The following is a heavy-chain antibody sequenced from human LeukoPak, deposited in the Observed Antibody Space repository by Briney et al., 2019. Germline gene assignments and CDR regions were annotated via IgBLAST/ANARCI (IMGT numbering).Heavy chain of an antibody. J-gene: IGHJ6*03. CDR3: ARRYDFWSGYSQSQYYMDV. D-gene: IGHD3-3*01. CDR1: GGSISTSNYY. Sequence: SETLSLTCTVSGGSISTSNYYWGWIRQPPGKGLEWIGEINHSGSTNYNPSLKSRVTISVDTSKNQFSLKLSSVTAADTAVYYCARRYDFWSGYSQSQYYMDVWGKGTTVTVSS. CDR2: INHSGST. V-gene: IGHV4-39*07.